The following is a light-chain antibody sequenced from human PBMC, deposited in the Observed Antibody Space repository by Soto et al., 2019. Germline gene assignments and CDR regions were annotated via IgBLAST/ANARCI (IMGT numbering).Light chain of an antibody. Sequence: QSVLTQPPSASGSPGQSVTISCTGTSSDVGGYNYVSWYQQHPGKAPKLMIYEVSKRPSGVPDRFSGSKSANTASLTVSGLQAEDEADYYCCSYAGSSTYVFGTGTKVTVL. J-gene: IGLJ1*01. V-gene: IGLV2-8*01. CDR3: CSYAGSSTYV. CDR1: SSDVGGYNY. CDR2: EVS.